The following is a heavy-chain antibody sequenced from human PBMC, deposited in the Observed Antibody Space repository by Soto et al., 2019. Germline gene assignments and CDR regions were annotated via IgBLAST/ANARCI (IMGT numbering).Heavy chain of an antibody. D-gene: IGHD6-13*01. CDR1: GFTFSSYA. J-gene: IGHJ4*02. Sequence: GGSLRLSCAASGFTFSSYAMSWVRQAPGKGLEWVSAISGSGGSTYYADSVKGRFTISRDNSKNTLYLQMNSLRAEDTAVYYCVYSSSWQKPGYFDYWGQGTLVTVSS. CDR2: ISGSGGST. CDR3: VYSSSWQKPGYFDY. V-gene: IGHV3-23*01.